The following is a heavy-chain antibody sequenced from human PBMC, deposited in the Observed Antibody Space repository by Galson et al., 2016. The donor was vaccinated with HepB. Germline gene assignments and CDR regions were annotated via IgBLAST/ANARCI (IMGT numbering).Heavy chain of an antibody. J-gene: IGHJ4*02. Sequence: SVKVSCKASGYTFTNYGISWVRQAPGQGLEWMGCISAYNGNTYSEQKLRGRVTMTTDTSTSTAYMELRSLRSDDTAVYYCARDDLAVAGYYFDDWGQGALVTVSS. CDR2: ISAYNGNT. V-gene: IGHV1-18*01. CDR3: ARDDLAVAGYYFDD. CDR1: GYTFTNYG. D-gene: IGHD6-19*01.